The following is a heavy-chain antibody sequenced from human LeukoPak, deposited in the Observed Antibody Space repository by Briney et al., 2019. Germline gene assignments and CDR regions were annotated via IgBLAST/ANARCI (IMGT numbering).Heavy chain of an antibody. D-gene: IGHD6-19*01. CDR1: GYTFTSYG. J-gene: IGHJ6*03. Sequence: GASVKVSCKASGYTFTSYGISWVRQAPGQGLEWRGWISAYNGNTNYAQKLQGRVTMTTDTSTSTAYMELRSLRSDDTAVYYCARDPSSGWPYYYYYYYIDVWGKGTTVTISS. CDR2: ISAYNGNT. CDR3: ARDPSSGWPYYYYYYYIDV. V-gene: IGHV1-18*01.